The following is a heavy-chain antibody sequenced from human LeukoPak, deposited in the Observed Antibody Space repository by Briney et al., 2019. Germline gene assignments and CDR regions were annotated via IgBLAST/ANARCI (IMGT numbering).Heavy chain of an antibody. J-gene: IGHJ3*02. D-gene: IGHD6-13*01. Sequence: GASVKVSCKAYGYTFTDYYMHWVRQAPGQGLEWMGWINPNSGGTNYAQKFQGRVTMTRDTSISTAYMELSRLRSDDTAVYYCARDPQAAAGMGAFDIWGQGTMVTVSS. CDR2: INPNSGGT. CDR1: GYTFTDYY. CDR3: ARDPQAAAGMGAFDI. V-gene: IGHV1-2*02.